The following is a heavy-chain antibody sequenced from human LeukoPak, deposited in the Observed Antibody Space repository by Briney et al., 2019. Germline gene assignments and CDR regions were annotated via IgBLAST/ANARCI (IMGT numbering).Heavy chain of an antibody. V-gene: IGHV4-34*01. J-gene: IGHJ6*03. D-gene: IGHD2-15*01. CDR3: ARGYCSGGSCYSFYYYYYMDV. CDR2: INYSGST. Sequence: SETLSLTCAVYGGSFSGYYWSWIRQPPGKGLEWIGEINYSGSTNYNPSLKSRVTISVDTSKNQFSLKLSSVTAADTAVYYCARGYCSGGSCYSFYYYYYMDVWGKGTTVTVSS. CDR1: GGSFSGYY.